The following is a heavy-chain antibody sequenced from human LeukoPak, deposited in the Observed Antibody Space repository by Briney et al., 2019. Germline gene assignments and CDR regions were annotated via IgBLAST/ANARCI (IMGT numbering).Heavy chain of an antibody. V-gene: IGHV4-4*02. CDR2: IYYSGST. CDR3: ARVGIAAHLDY. J-gene: IGHJ4*02. CDR1: GGSISSTNW. Sequence: PSGTLSLTCAVSGGSISSTNWWNWVRQPPGKGLEWIGYIYYSGSTNYNPSLKSRVTISVDTSKNQFSLKLSSVTAADTAVYYCARVGIAAHLDYWGQGTLVTVSS. D-gene: IGHD6-6*01.